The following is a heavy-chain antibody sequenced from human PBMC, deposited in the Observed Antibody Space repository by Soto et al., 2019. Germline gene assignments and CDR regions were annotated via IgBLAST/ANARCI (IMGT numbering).Heavy chain of an antibody. D-gene: IGHD3-22*01. CDR1: GFPFSSYG. V-gene: IGHV3-33*06. CDR3: AKDSGSYYYDSSGYYYAY. J-gene: IGHJ4*02. Sequence: QVQLVESGGGVVQPGRSLRLSWAASGFPFSSYGMHWVRQAPGKGLEWVAVIWYDGSNKYYADSVKGRFTISRDNSKNTLYLQMNSLRAEDTAVYYCAKDSGSYYYDSSGYYYAYWGQGTLVTVSS. CDR2: IWYDGSNK.